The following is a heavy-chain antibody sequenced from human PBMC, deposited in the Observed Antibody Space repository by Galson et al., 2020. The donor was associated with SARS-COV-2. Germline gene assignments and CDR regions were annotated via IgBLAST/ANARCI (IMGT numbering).Heavy chain of an antibody. Sequence: SETLSLTCTVSSGSIRTDSYYWGWIRQPPGKGLEWIGSMYYTGSTYYNPSLKSQVTISVDTSKNQFSLRLSSVTAADTAMYYCVRDKCATGWYLGYFDYWGQGTLITVSS. CDR2: MYYTGST. J-gene: IGHJ4*02. CDR1: SGSIRTDSYY. CDR3: VRDKCATGWYLGYFDY. D-gene: IGHD6-19*01. V-gene: IGHV4-39*07.